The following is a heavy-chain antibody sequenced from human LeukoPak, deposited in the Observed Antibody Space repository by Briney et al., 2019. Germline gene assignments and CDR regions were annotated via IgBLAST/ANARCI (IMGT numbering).Heavy chain of an antibody. Sequence: PSETLSLTCTVSGGSISSYYWSWIRQPPGKGLEWIGYIYCSGSTNYSPSLKSRVTISVDTSKNQFSLKLSSVTAADTAVYYCARVYGDYGGYFDYWGQGTLVTVSS. V-gene: IGHV4-59*01. CDR3: ARVYGDYGGYFDY. D-gene: IGHD4-17*01. CDR1: GGSISSYY. CDR2: IYCSGST. J-gene: IGHJ4*02.